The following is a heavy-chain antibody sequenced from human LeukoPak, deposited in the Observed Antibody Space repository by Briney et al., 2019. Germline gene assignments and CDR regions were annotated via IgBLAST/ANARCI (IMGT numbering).Heavy chain of an antibody. J-gene: IGHJ4*02. Sequence: TGGSLRLSCAASGFTFSSYAMSWVRQAPGKGLEWVAVIWYDGSNKYYADSVKGRFTISRDNSKNTLYLQMNSLRAEDTAVYYCAKDREAAAGTQNFDYWGQGTLVTVSS. D-gene: IGHD6-13*01. CDR1: GFTFSSYA. V-gene: IGHV3-33*06. CDR2: IWYDGSNK. CDR3: AKDREAAAGTQNFDY.